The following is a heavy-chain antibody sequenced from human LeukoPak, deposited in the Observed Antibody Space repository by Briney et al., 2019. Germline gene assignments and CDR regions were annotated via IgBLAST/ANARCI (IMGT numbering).Heavy chain of an antibody. CDR1: GFTFSDYY. Sequence: GGSLRLSCAASGFTFSDYYMSWIRQAPGKGLEWVSYIGSSGSTIYYADSVKGRFTISRDNAKNSLYLQMNSLRAEDTAVYYCARAASSSWTDFASWGQGTLVTVSS. D-gene: IGHD6-13*01. J-gene: IGHJ4*02. V-gene: IGHV3-11*01. CDR3: ARAASSSWTDFAS. CDR2: IGSSGSTI.